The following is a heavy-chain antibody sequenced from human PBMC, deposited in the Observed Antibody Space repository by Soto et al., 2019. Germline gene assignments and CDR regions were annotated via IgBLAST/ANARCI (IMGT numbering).Heavy chain of an antibody. CDR2: ISGSGGST. V-gene: IGHV3-23*01. J-gene: IGHJ6*02. Sequence: GSLRLSCAASGFTFSSYAMSWVRQAPGKGLEWVSAISGSGGSTYYADSVKGRFTISRDNSKNTLYLQMNSLRAEDTAVYYCAKGRDYTYYYYGMDVWGQGTTVTVSS. CDR3: AKGRDYTYYYYGMDV. CDR1: GFTFSSYA. D-gene: IGHD4-4*01.